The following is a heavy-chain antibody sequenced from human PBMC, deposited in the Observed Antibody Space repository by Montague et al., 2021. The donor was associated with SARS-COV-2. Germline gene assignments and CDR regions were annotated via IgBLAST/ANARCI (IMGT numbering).Heavy chain of an antibody. CDR1: GGSISSFY. D-gene: IGHD2-15*01. V-gene: IGHV4-59*08. CDR3: ARHDSATLPAVY. Sequence: SETLSLTCTVSGGSISSFYWSWFRQSPGKGLEWIGYISDSGSTNYNPSLTGRVTMSVDTSKNQFSLKVNSVTAADTAVYYCARHDSATLPAVYWGQGTLVTVSS. CDR2: ISDSGST. J-gene: IGHJ4*02.